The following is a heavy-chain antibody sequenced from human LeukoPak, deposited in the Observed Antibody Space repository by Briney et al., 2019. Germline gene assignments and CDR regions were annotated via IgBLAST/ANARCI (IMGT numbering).Heavy chain of an antibody. Sequence: GGSLRLSCAASGFTFSSYSMNRVRQAPGKGLEWVSYISSSSSTIYYADSVKGRFTISRDNSKNTLYLQMNSLRAADTAVYYCARDYDSSGYYPPFDYWGQGTLVTVSS. CDR3: ARDYDSSGYYPPFDY. CDR2: ISSSSSTI. D-gene: IGHD3-22*01. J-gene: IGHJ4*02. CDR1: GFTFSSYS. V-gene: IGHV3-48*01.